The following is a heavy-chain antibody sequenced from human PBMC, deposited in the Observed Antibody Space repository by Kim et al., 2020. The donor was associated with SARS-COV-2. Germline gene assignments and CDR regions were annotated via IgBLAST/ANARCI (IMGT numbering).Heavy chain of an antibody. J-gene: IGHJ6*02. V-gene: IGHV3-74*01. D-gene: IGHD1-26*01. CDR3: AREAGGANRDGMDD. Sequence: YADSGKGRFTIFRDNAKNTLYRQMNSLRAEDTAVYYCAREAGGANRDGMDDWGQGTTVTVSS.